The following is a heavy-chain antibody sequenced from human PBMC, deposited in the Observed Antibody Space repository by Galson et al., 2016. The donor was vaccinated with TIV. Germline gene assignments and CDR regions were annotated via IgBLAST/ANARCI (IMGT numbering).Heavy chain of an antibody. V-gene: IGHV4-30-2*01. J-gene: IGHJ3*02. CDR2: IFQTGST. Sequence: TLSLPCAVSGGSISGGTYSWSWIRQPPGKGLEWIGYIFQTGSTYYNPSLMSLKSRVTISLDISKNQFSLKVKSVTAADTAMYHCARGEWPSVPDAMQAFDIWGQGTMVAVSS. D-gene: IGHD2-2*01. CDR1: GGSISGGTYS. CDR3: ARGEWPSVPDAMQAFDI.